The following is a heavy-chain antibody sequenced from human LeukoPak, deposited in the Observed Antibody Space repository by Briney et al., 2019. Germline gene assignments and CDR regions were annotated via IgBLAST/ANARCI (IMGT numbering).Heavy chain of an antibody. V-gene: IGHV1-2*02. CDR2: INPNSGGT. D-gene: IGHD5-24*01. CDR1: GYTFTGYY. Sequence: ASVKVSCKASGYTFTGYYMHWVRQAPGQGLEWMGWINPNSGGTNYAQKFQGRVTMTRDTSISTAYMELSRLRSDDTAVYYCAREAETATIRRFVEGGNYWGQGTLVTVSS. CDR3: AREAETATIRRFVEGGNY. J-gene: IGHJ4*02.